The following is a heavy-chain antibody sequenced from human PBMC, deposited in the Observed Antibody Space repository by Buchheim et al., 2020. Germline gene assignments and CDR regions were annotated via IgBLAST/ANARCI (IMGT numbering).Heavy chain of an antibody. Sequence: EEQLLESGGGLVQPGGSLRLSCAASGFTFSTYAMNWVRQAPGKGLEWVSTISGSGSSTYYADSVKGRFIISRDNSKNTLYLQMSGLRAEDTAVYYCARFEQLVSGGAFDIWGQGT. V-gene: IGHV3-23*01. D-gene: IGHD6-13*01. J-gene: IGHJ3*02. CDR3: ARFEQLVSGGAFDI. CDR1: GFTFSTYA. CDR2: ISGSGSST.